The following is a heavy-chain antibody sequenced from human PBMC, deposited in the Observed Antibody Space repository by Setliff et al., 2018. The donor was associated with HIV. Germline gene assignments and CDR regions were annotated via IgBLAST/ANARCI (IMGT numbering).Heavy chain of an antibody. CDR2: INHSGST. CDR1: GGSFNEYY. V-gene: IGHV4-34*01. Sequence: SETLSLTCAVYGGSFNEYYWNWIRQIPGKGLEWIGGINHSGSTNYNESLKRRLRISVDTSKNQFSLSLNSVTAADTAVYYCARGIPALGTSYYFDYWGQGTRVTVSS. D-gene: IGHD6-13*01. CDR3: ARGIPALGTSYYFDY. J-gene: IGHJ4*02.